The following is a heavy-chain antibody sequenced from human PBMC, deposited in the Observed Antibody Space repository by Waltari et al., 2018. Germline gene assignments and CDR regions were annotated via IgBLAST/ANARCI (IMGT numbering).Heavy chain of an antibody. D-gene: IGHD2-8*01. V-gene: IGHV4-4*07. CDR3: ARDYRDNGWFDP. Sequence: QVLLQESGPGLAKPSETLSLTCTVSGGSISGSSWSWLRQPAGKGPEWIGRIYSSGSTSYNPSLKSRVTMSVDTSKNQFSLKLNSVTAADTAVYYCARDYRDNGWFDPWGQGTLVTVSS. CDR1: GGSISGSS. J-gene: IGHJ5*02. CDR2: IYSSGST.